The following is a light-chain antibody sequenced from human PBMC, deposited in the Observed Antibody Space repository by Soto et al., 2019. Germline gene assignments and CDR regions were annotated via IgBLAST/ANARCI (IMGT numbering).Light chain of an antibody. CDR1: QSIDNL. Sequence: DVHVTQSPSTLSASVGDRVAITCRASQSIDNLLVWYQQKPGKAPKPLIYKASKLESGVPSGFSGSGSGTDFTLTINSLQPDDFATYYCQQYYSYPWTFGQGTKVEIK. V-gene: IGKV1-5*03. CDR2: KAS. CDR3: QQYYSYPWT. J-gene: IGKJ1*01.